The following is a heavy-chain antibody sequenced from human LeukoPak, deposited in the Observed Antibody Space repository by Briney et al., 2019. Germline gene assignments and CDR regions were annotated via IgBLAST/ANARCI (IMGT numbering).Heavy chain of an antibody. CDR2: ISPSGGGT. J-gene: IGHJ3*02. CDR1: GDTFTSYY. Sequence: GASVKVSCKASGDTFTSYYIHWVRQAPGQGLEWMGTISPSGGGTSYAQKFQGRVTMTRDTSISTAYMELSRLRSDDTAVYYCARVRGITGTSGAFDIWGQGTMVTVSS. D-gene: IGHD1-20*01. V-gene: IGHV1-46*01. CDR3: ARVRGITGTSGAFDI.